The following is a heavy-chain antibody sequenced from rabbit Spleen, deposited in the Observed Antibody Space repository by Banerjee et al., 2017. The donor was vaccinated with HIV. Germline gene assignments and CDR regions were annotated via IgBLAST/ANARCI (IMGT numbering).Heavy chain of an antibody. CDR2: INTATGKV. V-gene: IGHV1S45*01. CDR1: GLDFSTRYD. D-gene: IGHD8-1*01. CDR3: ARDTGTSFSTYGMDL. J-gene: IGHJ6*01. Sequence: QEQLVESGGDLVKPGASLTLTCTASGLDFSTRYDICWVRQAPGKGLEWIACINTATGKVVYASWAKGQFTMSKTSSTTVTLQMTSLTVADTATYFCARDTGTSFSTYGMDLWGPGTLVT.